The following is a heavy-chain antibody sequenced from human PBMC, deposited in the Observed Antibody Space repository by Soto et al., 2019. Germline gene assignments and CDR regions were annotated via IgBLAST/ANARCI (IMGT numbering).Heavy chain of an antibody. CDR3: ARHSGYGYARD. V-gene: IGHV4-59*08. Sequence: QVQLQESGPGLVKPSETLSLTCTVSGGSISSYYWSWIRQPPGKGLEWIGYIYYSGRTNYNPSLKRRVTISVDTSKNQFPLKRSAGNAADPAVYYGARHSGYGYARDWGQGTLVTVSS. J-gene: IGHJ4*02. D-gene: IGHD5-18*01. CDR1: GGSISSYY. CDR2: IYYSGRT.